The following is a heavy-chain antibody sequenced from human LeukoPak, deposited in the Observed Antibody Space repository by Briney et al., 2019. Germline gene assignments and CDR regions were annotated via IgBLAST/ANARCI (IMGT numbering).Heavy chain of an antibody. Sequence: PGRSLRLSCAASGFTFDDYAMHWVRQAPGKGLEWVSGISWNSGSIGYADPVKGRFTISRDNAKNSLYLQMNSLRAEDTALYYCAKDMARSYCSGGSCYSFPSEAFDIWGQGTMVTVSS. J-gene: IGHJ3*02. D-gene: IGHD2-15*01. CDR1: GFTFDDYA. CDR3: AKDMARSYCSGGSCYSFPSEAFDI. CDR2: ISWNSGSI. V-gene: IGHV3-9*01.